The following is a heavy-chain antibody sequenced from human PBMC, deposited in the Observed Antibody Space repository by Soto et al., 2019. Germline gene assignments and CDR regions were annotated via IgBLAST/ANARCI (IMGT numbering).Heavy chain of an antibody. CDR1: GGSISSGSYY. CDR2: INFSGTT. V-gene: IGHV4-39*01. J-gene: IGHJ5*02. CDR3: ARTYYYGSGRSRWFDP. D-gene: IGHD3-10*01. Sequence: TSETLSLTCTVSGGSISSGSYYWGWIRQPPGKGLEWIASINFSGTTYDNPSLKSRVTISVDTSKNQYSLKLNSVTAADTAVYYCARTYYYGSGRSRWFDPWGQGTLVTVSS.